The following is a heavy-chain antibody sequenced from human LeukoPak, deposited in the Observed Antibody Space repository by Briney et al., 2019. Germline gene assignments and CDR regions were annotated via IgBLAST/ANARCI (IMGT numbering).Heavy chain of an antibody. Sequence: TSETLSLTCTVSGGSISSGDYYWSWIRQPPGKGLEWIGYIYYSGSTYYNPSLKSRVTISVDTSKNQFSLKLSSVTAADTAVYYCALGGLWFGELYWSDPWGQGTLVTVSS. V-gene: IGHV4-30-4*01. CDR3: ALGGLWFGELYWSDP. CDR2: IYYSGST. CDR1: GGSISSGDYY. D-gene: IGHD3-10*01. J-gene: IGHJ5*02.